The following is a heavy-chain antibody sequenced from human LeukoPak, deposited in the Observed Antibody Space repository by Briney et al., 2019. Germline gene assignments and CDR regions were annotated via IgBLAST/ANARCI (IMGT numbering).Heavy chain of an antibody. D-gene: IGHD5-18*01. Sequence: GLSLRLSCAASGFTFSSYAMSWVRQAPGKGREGVADLSGRGGSTYYGDYVPGRFTLSRDNSKTTLYLQMNSLSAEDTAVYSGARGKTWIQLANFEYWGQGTLVTVSS. CDR3: ARGKTWIQLANFEY. CDR2: LSGRGGST. CDR1: GFTFSSYA. J-gene: IGHJ4*02. V-gene: IGHV3-23*01.